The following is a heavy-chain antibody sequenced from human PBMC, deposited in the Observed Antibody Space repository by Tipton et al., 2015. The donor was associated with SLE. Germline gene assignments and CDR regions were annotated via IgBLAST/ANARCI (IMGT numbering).Heavy chain of an antibody. CDR3: ARDGPGGGTGWFDAFDI. Sequence: SLRLSCAASGFTFTSFAMNWVRQAPGKGLEWVSSISGSGGGRYYADSVKGRFTISRDNAKNTVYLQMSSLRGEDTAVYYCARDGPGGGTGWFDAFDIWGQGTLVTVSS. D-gene: IGHD3-16*01. CDR2: ISGSGGGR. CDR1: GFTFTSFA. V-gene: IGHV3-23*01. J-gene: IGHJ3*02.